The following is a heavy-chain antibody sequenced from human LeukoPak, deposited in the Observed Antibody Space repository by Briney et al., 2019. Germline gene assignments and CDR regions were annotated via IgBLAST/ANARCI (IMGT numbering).Heavy chain of an antibody. CDR2: IWWDASKT. CDR1: GFTFSSYG. V-gene: IGHV3-33*01. J-gene: IGHJ4*02. Sequence: GGSLRLSCAASGFTFSSYGMHWVRQAPGKGLEWAAVIWWDASKTYYAHSVKGRFTISRDDSKSTLYLQINRLTAENTAVYYCARGIGANGDYHFDYWGQGTLVTVSP. D-gene: IGHD4-17*01. CDR3: ARGIGANGDYHFDY.